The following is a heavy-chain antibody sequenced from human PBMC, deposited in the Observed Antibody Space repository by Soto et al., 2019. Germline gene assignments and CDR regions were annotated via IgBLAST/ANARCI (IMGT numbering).Heavy chain of an antibody. D-gene: IGHD3-10*01. CDR3: ARGQYGSGSYRPYYYYGMDV. CDR1: GGTFSSYA. J-gene: IGHJ6*02. V-gene: IGHV1-69*13. Sequence: SVKVSCKASGGTFSSYAISWVRQAPGQGLEWMGGIIPIFGTANYAQKFQGRVTITADESTSTAYMELSSLRSEDTAVYYCARGQYGSGSYRPYYYYGMDVWGQGTTVTVS. CDR2: IIPIFGTA.